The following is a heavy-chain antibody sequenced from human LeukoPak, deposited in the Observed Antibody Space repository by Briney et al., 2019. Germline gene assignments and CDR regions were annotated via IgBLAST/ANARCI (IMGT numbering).Heavy chain of an antibody. V-gene: IGHV1-46*01. J-gene: IGHJ5*02. Sequence: GASVKVSCKASGYTFTSYYMHWVRQAPGQGLEWMGIINPSGGSTSYAQKFQGRVTMTRDTSTSTVYMELRSLRSDDTAVYYCARDGGYDFWSGYIYNNWFDPWGQGTLVTVSS. D-gene: IGHD3-3*01. CDR1: GYTFTSYY. CDR3: ARDGGYDFWSGYIYNNWFDP. CDR2: INPSGGST.